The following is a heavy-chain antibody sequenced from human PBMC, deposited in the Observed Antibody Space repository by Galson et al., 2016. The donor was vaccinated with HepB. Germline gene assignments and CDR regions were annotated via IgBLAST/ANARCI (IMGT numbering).Heavy chain of an antibody. CDR3: AKVGPSCSSTRCSDYYFDY. J-gene: IGHJ4*02. CDR1: GFTFSSYA. CDR2: VSGSAAGTEYGITT. D-gene: IGHD2-2*01. Sequence: SLRLSCAASGFTFSSYAMNWVRQAPGKGLEWVAAVSGSAAGTEYGITTDYAASVKGRFTISRDNSKNTLYLQTNSLRAEDTAVYYCAKVGPSCSSTRCSDYYFDYWGQGTLVTVSS. V-gene: IGHV3-23*01.